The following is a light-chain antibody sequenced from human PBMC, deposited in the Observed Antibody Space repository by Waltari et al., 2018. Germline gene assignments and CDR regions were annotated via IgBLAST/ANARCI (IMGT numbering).Light chain of an antibody. CDR3: QQYKNWPRT. Sequence: EIVMTQSPATLSVSPGESATLSCRASQSVSSNLAWYQQKAGQAPRLLIYAASARASGIPATFSGSGSGTEFTLTISSLQSEDFAVYYCQQYKNWPRTFGQGTKVEIK. CDR2: AAS. V-gene: IGKV3-15*01. J-gene: IGKJ1*01. CDR1: QSVSSN.